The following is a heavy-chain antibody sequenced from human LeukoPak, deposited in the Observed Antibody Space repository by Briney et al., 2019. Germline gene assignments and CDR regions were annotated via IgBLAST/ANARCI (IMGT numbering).Heavy chain of an antibody. CDR3: AKVMAAAGTWYFDY. CDR1: GFTFSSYS. D-gene: IGHD6-13*01. J-gene: IGHJ4*02. CDR2: ISSSSSYI. Sequence: GGSLRLSCAASGFTFSSYSMNWVRQAPGKGLEWVSSISSSSSYIYYADSVKGRFTISRDNAKNSLYLQMNSLRAEDTAVYYCAKVMAAAGTWYFDYWGQGTLVTVSS. V-gene: IGHV3-21*04.